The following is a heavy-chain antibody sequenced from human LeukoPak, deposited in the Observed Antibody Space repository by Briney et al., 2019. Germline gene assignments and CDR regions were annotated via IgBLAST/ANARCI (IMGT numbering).Heavy chain of an antibody. J-gene: IGHJ3*01. CDR3: AFGQEVADAFDF. V-gene: IGHV4-34*01. CDR2: INQSGST. Sequence: PSETLSLTCAVYGGSFSAYFLSWIPQPPGKGLEWIGEINQSGSTNYNPSLKSRVTISVDTSKKQFSLRLSSVTAADTAVYYCAFGQEVADAFDFWGQGTMVTVSS. CDR1: GGSFSAYF. D-gene: IGHD3-3*01.